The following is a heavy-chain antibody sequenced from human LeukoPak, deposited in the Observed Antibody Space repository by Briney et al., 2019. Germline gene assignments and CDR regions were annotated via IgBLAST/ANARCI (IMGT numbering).Heavy chain of an antibody. D-gene: IGHD1-26*01. Sequence: ASVKVSCKASGYTFTGYSMHWVRQAPGQGLEWMGWINPNSGGTNYAQKFQGRVTMTRDTSITTAYMELSRLRSDDTAVYYCARAVGATTVGDWFDPWGQGTLVTVSS. CDR2: INPNSGGT. CDR3: ARAVGATTVGDWFDP. V-gene: IGHV1-2*02. CDR1: GYTFTGYS. J-gene: IGHJ5*02.